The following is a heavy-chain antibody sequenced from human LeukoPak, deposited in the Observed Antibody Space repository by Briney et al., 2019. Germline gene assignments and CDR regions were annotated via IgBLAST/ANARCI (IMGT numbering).Heavy chain of an antibody. D-gene: IGHD2/OR15-2a*01. J-gene: IGHJ4*02. CDR2: INHSGST. CDR3: ARGITFTDY. CDR1: GGSFSGYY. Sequence: PSETLSLTCAVYGGSFSGYYWSWIRQPPGKGLEWIGEINHSGSTNYNPSLKSRVTISVDTSKKQFSLKLSSVTAADTAVYYCARGITFTDYWGQGTLVTVSS. V-gene: IGHV4-34*01.